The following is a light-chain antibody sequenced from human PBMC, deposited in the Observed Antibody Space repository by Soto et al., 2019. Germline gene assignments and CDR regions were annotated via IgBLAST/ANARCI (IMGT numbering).Light chain of an antibody. CDR2: DTS. Sequence: EIVMTQSPATLSVSPGERVTLFCRASQSIYEKLAWYQQKPGQTPRLVIYDTSTRATGTPGSFSGSGSGTEFTLTISSLQSEDFAVYYCHQYNGWPLTFGGGTKVEIK. CDR3: HQYNGWPLT. J-gene: IGKJ4*01. CDR1: QSIYEK. V-gene: IGKV3-15*01.